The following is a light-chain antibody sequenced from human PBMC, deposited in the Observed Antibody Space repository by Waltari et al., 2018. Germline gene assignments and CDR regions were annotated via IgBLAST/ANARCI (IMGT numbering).Light chain of an antibody. CDR2: WAS. V-gene: IGKV4-1*01. CDR3: QQYYSTLPYT. Sequence: DIVMTQSPDSLAVSLGERATINCTSRQRVLYSSNNKNYLAWYQQKPGQPPKLLIYWASTRESGVPDRFSGSGSGTDFTLTISSLQAEDVAVYYCQQYYSTLPYTFGQGTKLEIK. J-gene: IGKJ2*01. CDR1: QRVLYSSNNKNY.